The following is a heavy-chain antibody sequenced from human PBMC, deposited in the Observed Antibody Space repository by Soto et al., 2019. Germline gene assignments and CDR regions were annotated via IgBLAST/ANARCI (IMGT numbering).Heavy chain of an antibody. Sequence: GGSLRLSCAASGFTFSSYSMNWVRQAPGKGLEWVSSISSSSSYIYYADSVKGRFTISRDNAKNSLYLQMNSLRAEDTAVYYRARGDIVVVPAATREGYCSGGSCHFDYWGQGTLVTVSS. CDR1: GFTFSSYS. V-gene: IGHV3-21*01. CDR2: ISSSSSYI. CDR3: ARGDIVVVPAATREGYCSGGSCHFDY. D-gene: IGHD2-2*01. J-gene: IGHJ4*02.